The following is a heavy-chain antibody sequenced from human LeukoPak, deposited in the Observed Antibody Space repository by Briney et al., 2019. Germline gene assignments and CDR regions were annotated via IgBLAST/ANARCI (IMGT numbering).Heavy chain of an antibody. CDR2: VSDSGRA. V-gene: IGHV4-39*07. D-gene: IGHD6-6*01. CDR3: ARAGSSIAARPPDY. Sequence: SETLSLTCTVSGASLSSSPYFWGWVRQPPGKGLEWVGSVSDSGRAFYNPSLKSRVTISIDTFKNDFSLRLTSVAAADTAVYYCARAGSSIAARPPDYWGQGTLVIVSS. J-gene: IGHJ4*02. CDR1: GASLSSSPYF.